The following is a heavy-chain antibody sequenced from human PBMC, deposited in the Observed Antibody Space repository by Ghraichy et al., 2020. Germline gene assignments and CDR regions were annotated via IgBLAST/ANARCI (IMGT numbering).Heavy chain of an antibody. Sequence: GESLNISCAASGFTVSSNYMSWVRQAPGKGLEWVSVIYSGGSTYYADSVKGRFTISRDNSKNTLYLQMNSLRAEDTAVYYCARDALSGSYSQDWGQGTLVTVSS. D-gene: IGHD1-26*01. V-gene: IGHV3-53*01. CDR1: GFTVSSNY. J-gene: IGHJ4*02. CDR3: ARDALSGSYSQD. CDR2: IYSGGST.